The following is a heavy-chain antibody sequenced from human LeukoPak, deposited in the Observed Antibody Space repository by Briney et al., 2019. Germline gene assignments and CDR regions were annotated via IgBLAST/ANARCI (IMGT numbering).Heavy chain of an antibody. CDR1: RGTFTSYA. CDR3: ASHCSGGRCYREAFDI. V-gene: IGHV1-69*04. Sequence: SGKVSCKASRGTFTSYAISWVRRAPGQGLEWMGRIISILGIANYAQKFQGRVTITAAKSTSTAYLETSSLRCEDTAVYYCASHCSGGRCYREAFDIWGQGTMVTVSS. CDR2: IISILGIA. J-gene: IGHJ3*02. D-gene: IGHD2-15*01.